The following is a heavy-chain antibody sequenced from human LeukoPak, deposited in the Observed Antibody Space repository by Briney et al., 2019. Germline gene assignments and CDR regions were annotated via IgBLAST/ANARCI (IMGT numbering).Heavy chain of an antibody. Sequence: GGSLRLSRAASGFTFSNAWMSWVRQAPRKGLEWVGRIKSKTDGGTPDYAAPVKGRFTISRDDSKNTLYLQMNSLKTEDTAVYYCTSYYGGKYYYYGMDVWGQGTTVTVSS. CDR2: IKSKTDGGTP. D-gene: IGHD4-23*01. CDR1: GFTFSNAW. J-gene: IGHJ6*02. V-gene: IGHV3-15*01. CDR3: TSYYGGKYYYYGMDV.